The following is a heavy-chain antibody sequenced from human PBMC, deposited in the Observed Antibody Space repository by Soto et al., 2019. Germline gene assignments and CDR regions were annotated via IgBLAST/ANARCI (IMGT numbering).Heavy chain of an antibody. J-gene: IGHJ4*02. D-gene: IGHD3-3*01. CDR2: INHSGST. Sequence: SETLSLTCIVSGASISSSTFYWAWIRQPPGKGLEWIGEINHSGSTNYNPSLKSRVTISVDTSKNQFSLKLSSVTAADTAVYYCARDRSDDFWSGYQYYFDYWGQGTLVTVSS. CDR1: GASISSSTFY. CDR3: ARDRSDDFWSGYQYYFDY. V-gene: IGHV4-39*07.